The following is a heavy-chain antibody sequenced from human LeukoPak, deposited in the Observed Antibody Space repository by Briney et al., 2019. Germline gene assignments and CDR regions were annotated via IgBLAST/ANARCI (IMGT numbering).Heavy chain of an antibody. CDR2: IYYSGST. V-gene: IGHV4-39*02. Sequence: PSETLSLTCTVSGGSISSSSYYWGWIRQPPGKGLEWIGSIYYSGSTYYNPSLKSRVTISVDTSKNQFSLKLSSVTAADTAVYYCAREDLPYDSSGYYHDYWGQGTLVTVSS. CDR1: GGSISSSSYY. CDR3: AREDLPYDSSGYYHDY. J-gene: IGHJ4*02. D-gene: IGHD3-22*01.